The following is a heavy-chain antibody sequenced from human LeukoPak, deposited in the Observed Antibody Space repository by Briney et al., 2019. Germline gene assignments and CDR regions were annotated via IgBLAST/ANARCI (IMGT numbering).Heavy chain of an antibody. V-gene: IGHV1-24*01. D-gene: IGHD6-19*01. CDR2: FDSENNKM. CDR3: ARDGVYGSSGSSWGFFDY. CDR1: EHSLTALS. Sequence: GASVKVSCKISEHSLTALSIHWMPEPPGEGLEWMGGFDSENNKMVYSQKFQGRVTMAEDTSADTAYMELTNLRSEDTAVYFCARDGVYGSSGSSWGFFDYWGQGTLVIVSS. J-gene: IGHJ4*02.